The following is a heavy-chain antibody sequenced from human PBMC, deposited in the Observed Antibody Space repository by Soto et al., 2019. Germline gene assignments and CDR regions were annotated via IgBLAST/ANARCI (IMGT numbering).Heavy chain of an antibody. CDR3: ARTSAAGKYYYGMDV. D-gene: IGHD6-13*01. V-gene: IGHV4-39*07. J-gene: IGHJ6*02. CDR1: GGYISSSSYY. Sequence: PSETLSLTCTVSGGYISSSSYYWGWIRQPPGKGLEWIGSIYYSGSTYYSPSFQGQVTISADKSISTAYLQWSSLKASDTAMYYCARTSAAGKYYYGMDVWGQGTTVTVSS. CDR2: IYYSGST.